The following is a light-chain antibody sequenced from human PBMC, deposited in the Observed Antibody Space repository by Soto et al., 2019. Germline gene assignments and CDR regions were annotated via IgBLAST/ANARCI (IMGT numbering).Light chain of an antibody. CDR3: HQYGSSPA. J-gene: IGKJ4*01. Sequence: EIVLTQSPGTLSLSPGERATLSCRASQSISSNFLAWYQQKPGQAPRLLIQGASSRAAGIPDRFSGSGSGTDFTLTISRLEAEDFAVYYCHQYGSSPAFGGGTKVDI. CDR1: QSISSNF. V-gene: IGKV3-20*01. CDR2: GAS.